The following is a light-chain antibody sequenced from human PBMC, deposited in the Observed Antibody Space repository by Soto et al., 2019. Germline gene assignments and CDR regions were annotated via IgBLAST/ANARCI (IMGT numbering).Light chain of an antibody. CDR3: AAWDDNVSGPA. Sequence: QSVLTQPPSASGTPGQTVTISCSGSSSTSGSNYVFWYQQFPGTAPKLLLYRNNLRPSGVPDRFSGSKSGTSASLAISGLRSEDEADYHCAAWDDNVSGPAFGGGTKLTVL. J-gene: IGLJ3*02. V-gene: IGLV1-47*01. CDR2: RNN. CDR1: SSTSGSNY.